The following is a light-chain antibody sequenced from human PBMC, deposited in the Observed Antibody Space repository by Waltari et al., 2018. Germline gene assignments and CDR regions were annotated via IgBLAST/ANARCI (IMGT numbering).Light chain of an antibody. CDR2: DVS. CDR1: SSDVGGSNY. V-gene: IGLV2-14*03. CDR3: SSYTSSSTRV. Sequence: QSALTQPASVSGSPGQSITTSCTRTSSDVGGSNYVSWYQQHPGKVPNLMIYDVSNRPSGVSNRFSGSKSGNTASLTISGLQAEDEADYYCSSYTSSSTRVFGGGTKLTVL. J-gene: IGLJ3*02.